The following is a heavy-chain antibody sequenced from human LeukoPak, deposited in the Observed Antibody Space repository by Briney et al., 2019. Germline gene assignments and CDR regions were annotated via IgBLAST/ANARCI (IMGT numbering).Heavy chain of an antibody. CDR3: ARRCDTSSYYTYYFDY. J-gene: IGHJ4*02. CDR2: INPNSGGT. CDR1: GYTFTAYY. Sequence: GASVKVSCKASGYTFTAYYIHWVRQAPGQGLEWMGWINPNSGGTNYAQKFQGRVTMTRDTSISTDYMELSRLRSDDTAVYFCARRCDTSSYYTYYFDYWGQGTLVTVSS. D-gene: IGHD3-22*01. V-gene: IGHV1-2*02.